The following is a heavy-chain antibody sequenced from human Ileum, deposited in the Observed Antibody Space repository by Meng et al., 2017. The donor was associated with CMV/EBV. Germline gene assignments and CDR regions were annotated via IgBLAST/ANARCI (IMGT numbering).Heavy chain of an antibody. CDR2: IYPGDSDT. V-gene: IGHV5-51*01. CDR1: GYSFTSYW. J-gene: IGHJ6*02. D-gene: IGHD3-10*01. CDR3: ASSTYYYGSKMGYYYGMDV. Sequence: GESLKISCKGSGYSFTSYWIGWVRQMPGKGLEWMGIIYPGDSDTRYSPSFQGQVTISADKSISTAYLQWSSLKASDTAMYYCASSTYYYGSKMGYYYGMDVWGQGTTVTVSS.